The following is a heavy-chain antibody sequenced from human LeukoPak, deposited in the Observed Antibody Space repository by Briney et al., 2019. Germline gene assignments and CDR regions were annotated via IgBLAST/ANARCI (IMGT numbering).Heavy chain of an antibody. J-gene: IGHJ6*02. CDR3: ARDYHGVDV. Sequence: GGSLRLSCAASGFTFSSYAMHWVRQAPGKGLEWVAVISYDGSNKYYADSVKGRFTISRDNSKNTLYLQMNSLRAEDTAVYYCARDYHGVDVWGQGTTVTVSS. CDR1: GFTFSSYA. CDR2: ISYDGSNK. V-gene: IGHV3-30*04.